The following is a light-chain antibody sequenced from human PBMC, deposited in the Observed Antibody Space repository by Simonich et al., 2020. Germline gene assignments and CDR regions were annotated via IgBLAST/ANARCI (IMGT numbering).Light chain of an antibody. V-gene: IGKV3-15*01. CDR1: QSFSSN. CDR2: GAS. Sequence: EIVMTQSPATLSVSPGERATLSCRASQSFSSNLAWYQQKPGQAPRLLIYGASTRATGIPARVSGSGSGTEFTLTISSLQSEDFAVYYCQQYNNWPRTFGQGTKVEIK. CDR3: QQYNNWPRT. J-gene: IGKJ1*01.